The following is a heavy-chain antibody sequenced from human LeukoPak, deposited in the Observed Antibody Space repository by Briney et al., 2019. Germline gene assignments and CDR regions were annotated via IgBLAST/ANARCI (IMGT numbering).Heavy chain of an antibody. Sequence: GGSLRLSCTASGFTFGDYAMSWVRQAPGKGXXXXXXXXXXAYGGTTEYAASVKGRFTISRDDSKSIAYLQMNSLKTEDTAVYYCTRSNVLRYLGPPNWFDPWGQGTLVTVSS. D-gene: IGHD3-9*01. CDR1: GFTFGDYA. J-gene: IGHJ5*02. CDR3: TRSNVLRYLGPPNWFDP. V-gene: IGHV3-49*04. CDR2: XXXXAYGGTT.